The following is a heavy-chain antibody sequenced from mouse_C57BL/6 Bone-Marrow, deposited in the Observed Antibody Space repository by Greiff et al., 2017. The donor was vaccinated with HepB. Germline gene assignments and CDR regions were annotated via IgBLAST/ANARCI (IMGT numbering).Heavy chain of an antibody. J-gene: IGHJ2*01. CDR3: TRDMITSLFDY. V-gene: IGHV1-15*01. CDR2: IDPETGGT. D-gene: IGHD2-4*01. CDR1: GYTFTDYE. Sequence: QVQLQQSGAELVRPGASVTLSCKASGYTFTDYEMHWVKQTPVHGLEWIGAIDPETGGTAYNQKFKGKAILTADKSSSTAYMELRSLTSEDSAVYYSTRDMITSLFDYWGQGTTLTVSS.